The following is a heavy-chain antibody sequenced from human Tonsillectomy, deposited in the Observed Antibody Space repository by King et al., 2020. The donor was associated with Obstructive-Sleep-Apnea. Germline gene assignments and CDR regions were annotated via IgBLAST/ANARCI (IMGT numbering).Heavy chain of an antibody. CDR2: IFSNYEK. V-gene: IGHV2-26*01. CDR1: GFSLTNARMG. CDR3: ARIMATMPEAFDI. Sequence: TLKESGPVLVKPTETLTLTFTVSGFSLTNARMGVSWIRQPPGKALEWLAHIFSNYEKSYSTSLKSRLTVSRDTSTSQVVLTMTNLDPVDTATYYCARIMATMPEAFDIWGQGTMVTVSS. J-gene: IGHJ3*02. D-gene: IGHD5-12*01.